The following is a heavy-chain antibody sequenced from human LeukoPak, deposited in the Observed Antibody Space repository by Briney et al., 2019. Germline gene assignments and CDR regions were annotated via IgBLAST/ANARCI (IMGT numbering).Heavy chain of an antibody. CDR3: ARGSFTMIVVPFDH. Sequence: SQTLSLTCTVSGGSISSGGYYWSWIRQHPGKGLEWIGYIYYSGSTYYNPSLKSRVTISVDTSKNQFSLKLSSVTAADTAVYYCARGSFTMIVVPFDHWGQGTLVTVSS. CDR2: IYYSGST. V-gene: IGHV4-31*03. CDR1: GGSISSGGYY. J-gene: IGHJ5*02. D-gene: IGHD3-22*01.